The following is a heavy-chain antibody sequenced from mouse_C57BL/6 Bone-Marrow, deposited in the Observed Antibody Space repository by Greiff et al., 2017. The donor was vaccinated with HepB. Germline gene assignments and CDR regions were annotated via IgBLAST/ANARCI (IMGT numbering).Heavy chain of an antibody. V-gene: IGHV1-69*01. CDR2: IDPSDSYT. CDR1: GYTFTSYW. J-gene: IGHJ2*01. Sequence: VQLQQPGAELVMPGASVKLSCKASGYTFTSYWMHWVKQRPGQGLEWIGEIDPSDSYTNYNQKFKGKSTLTVDKSSSTAYMQLSSLTSEDSAVYYCARRGRRLLRLDDWGQGTTLTVSS. CDR3: ARRGRRLLRLDD. D-gene: IGHD1-1*01.